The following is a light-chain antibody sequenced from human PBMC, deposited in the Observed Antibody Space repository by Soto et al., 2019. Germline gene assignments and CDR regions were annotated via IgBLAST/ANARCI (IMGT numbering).Light chain of an antibody. V-gene: IGKV1-5*01. CDR1: QGISSW. J-gene: IGKJ1*01. CDR3: QQYNSYSWT. Sequence: IRMPRSPSFMSASKGETVTINCRASQGISSWLAWYQQKPGKAPKLLIYDASSLESGVPSRFSGSGSGTEFTLTISSLQPDDFATYYCQQYNSYSWTFGQGTKVDIK. CDR2: DAS.